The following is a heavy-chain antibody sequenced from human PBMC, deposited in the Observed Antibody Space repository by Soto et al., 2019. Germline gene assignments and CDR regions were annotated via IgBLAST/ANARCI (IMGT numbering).Heavy chain of an antibody. D-gene: IGHD6-13*01. Sequence: ASVKVSCKASGYTFTSHGISWVRQAPGQGLEWMGWISTYSGNTNYAQKLQDRVTMTTDTSTITAYMELRSLRSDDTAVYYCAREEGSSWYGVDYWGQGTLVTVSS. CDR1: GYTFTSHG. J-gene: IGHJ4*02. CDR2: ISTYSGNT. CDR3: AREEGSSWYGVDY. V-gene: IGHV1-18*01.